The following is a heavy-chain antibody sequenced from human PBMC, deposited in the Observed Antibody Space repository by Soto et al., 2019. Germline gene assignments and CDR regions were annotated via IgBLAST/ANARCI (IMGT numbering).Heavy chain of an antibody. D-gene: IGHD3-3*01. CDR1: GFTFSDYY. CDR3: ARSGTKYYDFWSGYYYYGMDV. CDR2: ISSSGSTI. Sequence: PGGSLRLSCAASGFTFSDYYMSWIRQAPGRGLEWVSYISSSGSTIYYADSVKGRFTISRDNAKNSLYLQMNSLRAEDTAVYYCARSGTKYYDFWSGYYYYGMDVWGQGTTVTVSS. V-gene: IGHV3-11*01. J-gene: IGHJ6*02.